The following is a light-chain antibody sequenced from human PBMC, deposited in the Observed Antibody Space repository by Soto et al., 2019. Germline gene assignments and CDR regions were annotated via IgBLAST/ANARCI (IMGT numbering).Light chain of an antibody. CDR2: GAS. J-gene: IGKJ5*01. CDR3: QHYDSLPIT. V-gene: IGKV3-20*01. Sequence: EIVLTQSPGTLSLSPGERATPSCRPSQSVSSSYLAWYQQKPGQPPRLLIYGASSRATGIPDRFSGSGSGTDFTLTISRLEPEDFAVFYCQHYDSLPITFGQGTRLEIK. CDR1: QSVSSSY.